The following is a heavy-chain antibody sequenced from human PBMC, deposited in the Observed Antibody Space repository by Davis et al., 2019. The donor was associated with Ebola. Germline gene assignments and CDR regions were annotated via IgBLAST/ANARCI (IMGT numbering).Heavy chain of an antibody. D-gene: IGHD3-3*01. CDR1: GGSISSYY. CDR2: IYYSGST. V-gene: IGHV4-59*08. Sequence: PSETLSLTCTVSGGSISSYYWSWIRQPPGKGLEWIGYIYYSGSTYYNPSLKSRVTISVDRSKNQFSLKLSSVTAADTAVYYCARVLGITSGQRNTYYYYYMDVWDKGTTVTVSS. CDR3: ARVLGITSGQRNTYYYYYMDV. J-gene: IGHJ6*03.